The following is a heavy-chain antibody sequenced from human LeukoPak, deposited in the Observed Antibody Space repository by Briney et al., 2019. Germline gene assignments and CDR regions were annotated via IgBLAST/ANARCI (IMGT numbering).Heavy chain of an antibody. CDR1: GYTFTNND. CDR3: ARKGCSSTSCLDF. V-gene: IGHV1-8*01. J-gene: IGHJ4*02. Sequence: ASVKVSCKASGYTFTNNDINWVRQATGQGLEWMGWMNPNSGNTGFAQRFQGRLTLTRDTSMSTAYMELSSLRSEDTAVYYCARKGCSSTSCLDFWAQGTLVIVPS. CDR2: MNPNSGNT. D-gene: IGHD2-2*01.